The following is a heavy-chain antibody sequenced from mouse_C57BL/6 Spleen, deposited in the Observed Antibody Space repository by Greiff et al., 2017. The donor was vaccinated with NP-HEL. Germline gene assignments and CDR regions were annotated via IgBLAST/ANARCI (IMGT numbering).Heavy chain of an antibody. Sequence: VQLQQSGAELVRPGASVTLSCKASGYTFTDYEMHWVKQTPVPGLEWIGAIDPETGGTASNQKFTGKAILTADKSSSTAYMELRSLTSEDSDVYYCTRWRDYYGSSYWYFDVWGTGTTVTVSS. J-gene: IGHJ1*03. V-gene: IGHV1-15*01. D-gene: IGHD1-1*01. CDR1: GYTFTDYE. CDR2: IDPETGGT. CDR3: TRWRDYYGSSYWYFDV.